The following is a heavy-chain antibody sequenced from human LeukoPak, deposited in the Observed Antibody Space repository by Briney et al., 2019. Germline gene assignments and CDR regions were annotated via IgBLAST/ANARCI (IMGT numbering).Heavy chain of an antibody. J-gene: IGHJ4*02. CDR1: GFTLSSYW. CDR3: TRDWRNGGYDL. V-gene: IGHV3-74*01. CDR2: IRGDGSSI. D-gene: IGHD5-12*01. Sequence: RAGGPLRLSCAASGFTLSSYWMRWVRQAPGKGLVWVSRIRGDGSSITYADSVKGRFTISRDNAKNTLYLQMNSPRAEDMAVYYCTRDWRNGGYDLWGQGTLVTVSS.